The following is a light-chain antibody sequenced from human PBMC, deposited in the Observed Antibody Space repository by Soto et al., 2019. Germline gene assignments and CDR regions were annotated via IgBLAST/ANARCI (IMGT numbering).Light chain of an antibody. Sequence: EIVLTQSPATLSLSPGERATLSCRASQSVSSYLAWYQQKPGQAPRLLIYDASNRATGIPERFSGSGSGTEFTLTISSLQSEDFAVYFCQQYYNWPRTFGQGTKVDIK. J-gene: IGKJ1*01. CDR1: QSVSSY. V-gene: IGKV3-11*01. CDR2: DAS. CDR3: QQYYNWPRT.